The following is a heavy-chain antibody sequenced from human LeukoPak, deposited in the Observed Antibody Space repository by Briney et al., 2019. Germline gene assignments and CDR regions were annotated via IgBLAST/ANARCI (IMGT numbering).Heavy chain of an antibody. Sequence: GRSLRLSCAASGFTFSSYAMHWVRQAPGKGLEWVAVISYDGSNKYYADSVKGRFTISRDNSKNTLYLQMNSLRAEDTAVYYCARDSTDYYDSSGYYSYWGQGTLVTVSS. D-gene: IGHD3-22*01. CDR1: GFTFSSYA. J-gene: IGHJ4*02. CDR3: ARDSTDYYDSSGYYSY. V-gene: IGHV3-30*04. CDR2: ISYDGSNK.